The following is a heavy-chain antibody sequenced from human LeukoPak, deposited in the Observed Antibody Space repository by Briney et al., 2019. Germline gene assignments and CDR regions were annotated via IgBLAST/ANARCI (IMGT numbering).Heavy chain of an antibody. CDR2: ISSNGGST. D-gene: IGHD2-15*01. CDR1: GFTFSNYA. J-gene: IGHJ4*02. Sequence: GGSLRLSCAASGFTFSNYAMHWVRQAPGNGLEYVSAISSNGGSTYYAVSVKGRFTISRDNTKNTLYLQMGNLRAEDMAVYYCARGGYCSGGSCYGPFDYWGQGTLVTVSS. V-gene: IGHV3-64*02. CDR3: ARGGYCSGGSCYGPFDY.